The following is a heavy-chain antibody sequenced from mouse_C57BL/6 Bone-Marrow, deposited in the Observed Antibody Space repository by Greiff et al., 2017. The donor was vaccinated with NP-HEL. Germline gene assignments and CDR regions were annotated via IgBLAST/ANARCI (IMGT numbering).Heavy chain of an antibody. CDR2: IYPGSGNT. V-gene: IGHV1-76*01. CDR3: ARHTAYAMDY. D-gene: IGHD3-1*01. J-gene: IGHJ4*01. CDR1: GYTFTDYY. Sequence: VQRVESGAELVRPGASVKLSCKASGYTFTDYYINWVKQRPGQGLEWIARIYPGSGNTYYNEKFKGKATLTAEKSSSTAYMQLSSLTSEDSAVYFCARHTAYAMDYWGQGTSVTVSS.